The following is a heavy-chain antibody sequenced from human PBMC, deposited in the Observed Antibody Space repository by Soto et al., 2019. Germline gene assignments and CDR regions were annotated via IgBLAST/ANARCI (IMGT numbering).Heavy chain of an antibody. CDR1: GYSFTTYW. D-gene: IGHD4-4*01. V-gene: IGHV5-51*01. CDR2: INPGIINPADSDI. CDR3: DRHEQFYYQFYGMDV. Sequence: GESLKISCETSGYSFTTYWLAWVRQRPGKGLEWMGIINPGIINPADSDIRYSPSFQGRVTISADRSINTAYLQWSSLEASDTAIYYCDRHEQFYYQFYGMDVWGQGTTVTVYS. J-gene: IGHJ6*01.